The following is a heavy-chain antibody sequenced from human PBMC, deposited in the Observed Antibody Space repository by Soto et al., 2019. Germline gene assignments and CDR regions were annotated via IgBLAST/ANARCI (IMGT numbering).Heavy chain of an antibody. J-gene: IGHJ4*02. D-gene: IGHD6-19*01. CDR2: ISGSDGST. CDR3: AKSGGGWYAAFDY. V-gene: IGHV3-23*01. Sequence: GGSLRLSCAASGFTFSSYAMSWVRQAPGKGLEWVSAISGSDGSTYYADSVKGRFTISRDNSKNTLYLQMNSLRAEDTAVYYCAKSGGGWYAAFDYWGQGTLVTVSS. CDR1: GFTFSSYA.